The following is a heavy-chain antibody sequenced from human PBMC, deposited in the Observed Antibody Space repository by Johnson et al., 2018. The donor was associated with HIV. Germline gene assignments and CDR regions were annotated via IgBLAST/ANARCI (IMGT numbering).Heavy chain of an antibody. CDR3: AKGLGGAFDI. J-gene: IGHJ3*02. Sequence: EVQLVESGGGLVQPGGSLRLSCAAYGFTFNNYVMTWVRQAPGKGLEWVSGISGSDFGPYYADSVRGRFTISRDNSKNTLYLQMNSLRAEDTAVYYCAKGLGGAFDIWGQGTMVTVSS. V-gene: IGHV3-23*04. D-gene: IGHD3-16*01. CDR1: GFTFNNYV. CDR2: ISGSDFGP.